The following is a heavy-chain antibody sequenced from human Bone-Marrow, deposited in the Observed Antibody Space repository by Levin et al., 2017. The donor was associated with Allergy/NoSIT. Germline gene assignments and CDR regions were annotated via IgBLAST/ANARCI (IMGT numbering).Heavy chain of an antibody. CDR2: IRSKIYAETT. J-gene: IGHJ4*02. D-gene: IGHD6-19*01. CDR3: TRELDGQWLPLGN. Sequence: GGSLRLSCTTSGFSFGDYTVSWFRQAPGKGLEWVGFIRSKIYAETTEYAASVKGRFTLSRDNSKSIAYLQMNSLKIEDTAVYYCTRELDGQWLPLGNWGQGTLVTVSS. V-gene: IGHV3-49*03. CDR1: GFSFGDYT.